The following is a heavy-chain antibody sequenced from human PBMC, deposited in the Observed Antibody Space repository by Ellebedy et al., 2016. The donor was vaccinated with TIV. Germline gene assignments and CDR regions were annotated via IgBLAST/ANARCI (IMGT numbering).Heavy chain of an antibody. Sequence: SETLSLTCTVSGDSLTSYYWSWIRQPPGKGLEWIGEINLSGSTNYKPSLKSRVTVSLDMSNKQFSLKLNSVTAADTAVYYCARRGWRQWPLRGAFDVWGQGTMVTVSS. CDR3: ARRGWRQWPLRGAFDV. J-gene: IGHJ3*01. CDR2: INLSGST. CDR1: GDSLTSYY. V-gene: IGHV4-34*01. D-gene: IGHD6-19*01.